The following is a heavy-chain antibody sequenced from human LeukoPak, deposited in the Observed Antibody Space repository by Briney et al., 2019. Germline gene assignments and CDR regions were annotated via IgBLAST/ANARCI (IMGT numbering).Heavy chain of an antibody. CDR2: IYPGDSDT. D-gene: IGHD2-2*01. CDR1: GYSFTSYW. J-gene: IGHJ4*02. CDR3: ARSCSSTSCYLGSYFDY. Sequence: PGESLKISCKGSGYSFTSYWIGWVRQMPGKGLEWMGIIYPGDSDTRYSPSFQGQVTISADKSISTAYLQWSSLKASDTAMYYCARSCSSTSCYLGSYFDYWGQGTLVTVSS. V-gene: IGHV5-51*01.